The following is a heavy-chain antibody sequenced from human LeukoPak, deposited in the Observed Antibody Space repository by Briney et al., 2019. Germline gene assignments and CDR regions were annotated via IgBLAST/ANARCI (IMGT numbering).Heavy chain of an antibody. D-gene: IGHD6-19*01. CDR2: ISYDGSNK. Sequence: GGSLRLSCAASGFTFSTYAMSWVRQVPGKGLEWVAVISYDGSNKYYADSVKGRFTISRDNSKNTLYLQMNSLRAEDTAVYYCARDGGGSGWYQYYFDYWGQGTLVTVSS. V-gene: IGHV3-30-3*01. CDR1: GFTFSTYA. CDR3: ARDGGGSGWYQYYFDY. J-gene: IGHJ4*02.